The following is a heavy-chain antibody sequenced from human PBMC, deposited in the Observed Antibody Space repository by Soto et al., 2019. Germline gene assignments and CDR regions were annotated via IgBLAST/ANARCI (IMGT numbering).Heavy chain of an antibody. CDR1: GDSIISIYH. J-gene: IGHJ5*02. CDR2: IYTSGIT. V-gene: IGHV4-4*07. D-gene: IGHD6-13*01. Sequence: PSETLSLTCAVSGDSIISIYHWAWIRPSPGRGLEWIASIYTSGITNYNPSLKSRVTMSVDTSKNKFSLKLSSVTAADTAVYYCARVARVIAAAGVDPGGQGTLVTGSS. CDR3: ARVARVIAAAGVDP.